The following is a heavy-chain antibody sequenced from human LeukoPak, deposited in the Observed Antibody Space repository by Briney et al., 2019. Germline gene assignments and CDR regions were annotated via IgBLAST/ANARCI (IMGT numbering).Heavy chain of an antibody. CDR1: GFTFSSYG. CDR2: ISNDGSNK. V-gene: IGHV3-30*18. J-gene: IGHJ4*02. D-gene: IGHD6-19*01. Sequence: GRSLRLSCAASGFTFSSYGIHWVRQAPGKGLEWVAHISNDGSNKDYADSVKGRFTISRDNSENTLYLQMNSLRAEDTAVYNCAKDQYVGSAALAGDYWGQGTLVIVSS. CDR3: AKDQYVGSAALAGDY.